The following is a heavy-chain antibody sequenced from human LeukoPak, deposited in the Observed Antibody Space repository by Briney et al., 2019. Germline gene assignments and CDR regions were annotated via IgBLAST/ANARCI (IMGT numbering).Heavy chain of an antibody. CDR2: IRGSGGST. CDR1: GFTFSSYG. V-gene: IGHV3-23*01. J-gene: IGHJ5*01. CDR3: ARGRYSSRWFDY. Sequence: GGTLRLSCVASGFTFSSYGLSWVRQAPGKGLEWVSAIRGSGGSTYYADSVKGRFTISRDNSKNTLYLQMNSLRAEDTAVYYCARGRYSSRWFDYWGQGSLVTVSS. D-gene: IGHD6-13*01.